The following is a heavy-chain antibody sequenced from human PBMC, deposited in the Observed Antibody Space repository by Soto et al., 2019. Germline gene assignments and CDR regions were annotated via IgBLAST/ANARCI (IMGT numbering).Heavy chain of an antibody. Sequence: GGSLRLSCAASGCAFSSYAISWVRQAPGKGLEWVSAISGSGGSTYYADSVKGRFTISRDNSKNTLYLQMNSLRAEDTAVYYCAKDVSQVAGPYYYYGMDAWGQGTPVTVSS. CDR3: AKDVSQVAGPYYYYGMDA. CDR1: GCAFSSYA. V-gene: IGHV3-23*01. CDR2: ISGSGGST. J-gene: IGHJ6*02. D-gene: IGHD6-19*01.